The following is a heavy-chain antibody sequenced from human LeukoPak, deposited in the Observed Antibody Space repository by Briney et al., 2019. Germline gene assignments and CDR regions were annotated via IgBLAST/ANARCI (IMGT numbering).Heavy chain of an antibody. CDR2: IYPTGST. D-gene: IGHD6-13*01. CDR1: GYSISSGYY. J-gene: IGHJ5*02. Sequence: SETLSLTCTVSGYSISSGYYWGWIRQPPGQGLEWIGNIYPTGSTYYNPSLKSRVTISVDTSKNQFSLKVSSVSAADTAVYYCARAYSSSWYWNWFDPWGQGTLVTVSS. V-gene: IGHV4-38-2*02. CDR3: ARAYSSSWYWNWFDP.